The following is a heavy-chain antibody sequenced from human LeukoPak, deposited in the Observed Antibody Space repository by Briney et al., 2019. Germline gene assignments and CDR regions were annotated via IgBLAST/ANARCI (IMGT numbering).Heavy chain of an antibody. CDR3: TSHTAFDP. J-gene: IGHJ5*02. CDR2: IKSKNVGGTT. Sequence: GGSLRLSCAASGFTFNNAWMNWVRQAPGKGLEWVGRIKSKNVGGTTDYAAPVKGRFTISRDDSKNTVYLQMNSLKIEDTAVYYCTSHTAFDPWGQGTLVTVSS. CDR1: GFTFNNAW. V-gene: IGHV3-15*01.